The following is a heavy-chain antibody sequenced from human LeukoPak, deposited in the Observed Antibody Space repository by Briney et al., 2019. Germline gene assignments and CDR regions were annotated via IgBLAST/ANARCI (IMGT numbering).Heavy chain of an antibody. CDR1: GFTFSSYE. CDR2: ISSSGSTI. CDR3: ARGGSVGAITDY. Sequence: GGSLRLSCAASGFTFSSYEMNWVRQAPGKGLEWVSYISSSGSTIYYADSVKGRFTISRDNAKNSLYLQMNSLRAEDAAVYYCARGGSVGAITDYWGQGTLVTVSS. V-gene: IGHV3-48*03. D-gene: IGHD1-26*01. J-gene: IGHJ4*02.